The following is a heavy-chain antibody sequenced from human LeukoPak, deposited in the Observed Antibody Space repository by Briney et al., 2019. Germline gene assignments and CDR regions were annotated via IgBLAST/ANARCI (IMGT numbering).Heavy chain of an antibody. Sequence: SETLSLTCTVSGGSVYSDIYYWSWIRQPPGKGLEWIGNIYYSGGTYYNPSLKSRVTMSVDTSKNQFFLKLNSVTAADTAVYYCARGRPYSGGYHLDYWGQGTLVTVSA. CDR2: IYYSGGT. J-gene: IGHJ4*02. CDR3: ARGRPYSGGYHLDY. D-gene: IGHD1-26*01. V-gene: IGHV4-39*01. CDR1: GGSVYSDIYY.